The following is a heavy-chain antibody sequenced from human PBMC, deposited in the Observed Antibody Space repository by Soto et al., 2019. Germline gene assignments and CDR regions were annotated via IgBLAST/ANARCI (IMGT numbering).Heavy chain of an antibody. D-gene: IGHD3-16*02. V-gene: IGHV3-23*01. CDR2: ISGSGGST. CDR1: GFTFSSYA. Sequence: EVQLLESGGGLVQPGGSPRLSCAASGFTFSSYAMSWVRQAPGKGLEWVSAISGSGGSTYYADSVKGRFTISRDNSKNTLYLQMNSLRAEDTAAYYCAKQPVGGVTVTRFDYWGQGTLVTVSS. J-gene: IGHJ4*02. CDR3: AKQPVGGVTVTRFDY.